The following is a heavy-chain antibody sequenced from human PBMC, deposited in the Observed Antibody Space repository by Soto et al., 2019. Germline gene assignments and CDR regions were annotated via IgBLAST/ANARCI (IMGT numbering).Heavy chain of an antibody. D-gene: IGHD3-10*01. CDR2: IYYSGST. V-gene: IGHV4-39*01. J-gene: IGHJ6*03. CDR3: ARRGGIDYYYYMDV. CDR1: GGSISSSSYY. Sequence: SETLSLTCTVSGGSISSSSYYWGWIRQPPGKGLEWIGSIYYSGSTYYNPSLKSRVTISVDTSKNQFSLKLSSVTAADTAVYYCARRGGIDYYYYMDVWGKGTTVTVSS.